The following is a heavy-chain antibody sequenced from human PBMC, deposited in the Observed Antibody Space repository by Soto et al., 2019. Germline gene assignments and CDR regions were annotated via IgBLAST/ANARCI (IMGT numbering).Heavy chain of an antibody. Sequence: QVQLVQSGGEVKKPGASVKVSCKASGYTFTIYGINWVRQAPGQGLEWMGWISPDNGNTNYSQKIQGRVTMTTDTSTSTAYIALRSLRSADTAVYYCARALGYSGYAGMDVWGQGTTVTVSS. CDR2: ISPDNGNT. CDR1: GYTFTIYG. V-gene: IGHV1-18*01. D-gene: IGHD5-12*01. J-gene: IGHJ6*02. CDR3: ARALGYSGYAGMDV.